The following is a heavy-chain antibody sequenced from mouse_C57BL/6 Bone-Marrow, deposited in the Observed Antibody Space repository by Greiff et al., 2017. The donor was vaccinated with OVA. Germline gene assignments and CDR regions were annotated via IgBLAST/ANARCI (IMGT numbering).Heavy chain of an antibody. CDR3: TQPWYYSNYVWFAY. J-gene: IGHJ3*01. Sequence: VQLQQSGAELVRPGASVKLSCTASGFNIKDDYMHWVKQRPEQGLEWIGWIDPENGDTEYASKFQGKATITADTSSNTAYLQLSSLTSEDTAVYYGTQPWYYSNYVWFAYWGQGTLVTVSA. D-gene: IGHD2-5*01. V-gene: IGHV14-4*01. CDR2: IDPENGDT. CDR1: GFNIKDDY.